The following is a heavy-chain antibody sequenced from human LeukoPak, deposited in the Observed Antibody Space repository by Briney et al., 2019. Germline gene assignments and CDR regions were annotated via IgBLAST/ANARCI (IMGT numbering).Heavy chain of an antibody. CDR3: AREGPVAGTGDY. V-gene: IGHV1-2*02. D-gene: IGHD6-19*01. CDR1: GYTFTGYY. J-gene: IGHJ4*02. Sequence: ASVKVSCKASGYTFTGYYMHWVRQAPGQGLEWMGWINPNSGGTNYAQKFQGRATMTRDTSISTAYMELSRLRSDDTAVYYCAREGPVAGTGDYWGQGTLVTVSS. CDR2: INPNSGGT.